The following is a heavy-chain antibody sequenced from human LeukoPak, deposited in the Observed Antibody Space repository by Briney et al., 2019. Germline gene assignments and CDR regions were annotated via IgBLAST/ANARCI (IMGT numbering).Heavy chain of an antibody. CDR1: GFTFSSYA. V-gene: IGHV3-23*01. CDR2: ISGSGGST. CDR3: AKDGVAVAGKEDYFDY. J-gene: IGHJ4*02. D-gene: IGHD6-19*01. Sequence: GGSLRLSCAASGFTFSSYAMSWVRQAPGKGLEWVSAISGSGGSTYYADSVKGRFTISRGNSKNTLYLQMNSLRAEDTAVYYCAKDGVAVAGKEDYFDYWGQGTLVTVSS.